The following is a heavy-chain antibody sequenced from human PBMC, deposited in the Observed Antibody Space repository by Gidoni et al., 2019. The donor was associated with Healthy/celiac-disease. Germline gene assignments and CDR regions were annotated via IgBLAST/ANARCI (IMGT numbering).Heavy chain of an antibody. CDR1: GFAISTSGMR. J-gene: IGHJ4*02. D-gene: IGHD4-4*01. Sequence: QVTLTESGPALVKPTQTLPLTCPLSGFAISTSGMRVRWIRQPPGKALEWLARIDWDDDKFYSTSLKTRLTISKDTSKNQVVLTMTNMDPVDTATYYCARDMTTVTTVGFDYWGQGTLVTVSS. CDR2: IDWDDDK. CDR3: ARDMTTVTTVGFDY. V-gene: IGHV2-70*04.